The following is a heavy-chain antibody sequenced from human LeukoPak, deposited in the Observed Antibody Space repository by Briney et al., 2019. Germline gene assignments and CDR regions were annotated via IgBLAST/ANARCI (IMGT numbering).Heavy chain of an antibody. J-gene: IGHJ5*02. Sequence: GGSLRLSCAASGFTFSSYWMHWVRQAPGKGLVWVSRISSDGSSTSYADSVKSRFTISRDNAKNTLYLQMNSLRAEDTAVYYCARGLQAARLAVADSWGQGTLVTVSS. CDR3: ARGLQAARLAVADS. D-gene: IGHD6-19*01. V-gene: IGHV3-74*01. CDR1: GFTFSSYW. CDR2: ISSDGSST.